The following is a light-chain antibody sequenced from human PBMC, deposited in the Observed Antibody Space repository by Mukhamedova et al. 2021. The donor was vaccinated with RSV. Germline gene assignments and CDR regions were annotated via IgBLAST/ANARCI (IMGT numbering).Light chain of an antibody. Sequence: QPASVSGSPGQSITISCTGTSSDVGAYTYVSWYEQHPGKAPKLMIYDVSNRPSGVSNRFPGLQAEDEVDYYCSPYTSSSTYVFGTG. CDR2: DVS. J-gene: IGLJ1*01. V-gene: IGLV2-14*01. CDR1: SSDVGAYTY. CDR3: SPYTSSSTYV.